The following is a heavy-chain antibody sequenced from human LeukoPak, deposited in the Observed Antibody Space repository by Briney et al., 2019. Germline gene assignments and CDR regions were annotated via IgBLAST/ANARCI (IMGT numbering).Heavy chain of an antibody. Sequence: PGGSLRLSCAASGFTFSSYDMHWVRQATGKGLEWVSAIGTAGDTYYPGSVKGRFTISRENAKNSMYLQMNSLRAGDTAVYYCARSFTSYYYYGMDVWGQGTLVTVSS. V-gene: IGHV3-13*01. CDR3: ARSFTSYYYYGMDV. CDR1: GFTFSSYD. J-gene: IGHJ6*02. D-gene: IGHD3-16*01. CDR2: IGTAGDT.